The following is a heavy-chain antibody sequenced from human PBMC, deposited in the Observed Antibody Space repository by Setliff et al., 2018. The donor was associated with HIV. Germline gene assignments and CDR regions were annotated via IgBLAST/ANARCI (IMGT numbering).Heavy chain of an antibody. J-gene: IGHJ6*03. D-gene: IGHD3-10*01. Sequence: SETLSLTCTVSGGSIRSGNYFWSWIRQPAGKGLEWIGHIYTTGSTNYNPSLKNRVTISIDTSKNQLSLKVSSVTAADAAVYYCATGENYYGSGSPSVHYYMDVWGKGTTVTVS. CDR2: IYTTGST. CDR1: GGSIRSGNYF. V-gene: IGHV4-61*09. CDR3: ATGENYYGSGSPSVHYYMDV.